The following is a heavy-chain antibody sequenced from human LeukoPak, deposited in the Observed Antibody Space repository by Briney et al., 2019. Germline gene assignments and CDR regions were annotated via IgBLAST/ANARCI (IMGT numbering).Heavy chain of an antibody. CDR2: IYYSGST. V-gene: IGHV4-59*01. J-gene: IGHJ4*02. D-gene: IGHD3-16*01. Sequence: PSETLSLTCTVSGGSISIYYGSWIRQPPGKGLEWNGYIYYSGSTNYYPSLKSRVTISVDKSKNQFSLKLSSVSAADTAVYYCARGPWGLPGDYWGQGTLVTVSS. CDR1: GGSISIYY. CDR3: ARGPWGLPGDY.